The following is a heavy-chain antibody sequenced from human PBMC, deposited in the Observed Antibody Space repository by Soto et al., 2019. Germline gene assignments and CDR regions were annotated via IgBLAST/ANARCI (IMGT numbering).Heavy chain of an antibody. V-gene: IGHV1-18*01. CDR2: ISAYNGNT. Sequence: QVKRVQSGAEGKKPGASVKVSCKASGYTFTSYHINWVRQAPGQGLEWMGWISAYNGNTNYAQKLQGRVTMTTDTSTSTAYMELRTLRSGDTAVYSCAGDAPPADYWGQGTLVTVSS. CDR3: AGDAPPADY. CDR1: GYTFTSYH. J-gene: IGHJ4*02.